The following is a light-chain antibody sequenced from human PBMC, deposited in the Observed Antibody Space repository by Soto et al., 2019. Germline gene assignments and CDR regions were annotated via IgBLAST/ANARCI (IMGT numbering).Light chain of an antibody. CDR2: DDS. CDR1: NIGSKS. J-gene: IGLJ3*02. V-gene: IGLV3-21*02. Sequence: SYELTQPPSVSVAPRQTARFTCGGNNIGSKSVHWYQHRPGQAPVLVVYDDSDRPSGIPERFSGSNSGNTATLTISRVEAGDEADYYCQVWDSSSDHWLFGGGTKVTVL. CDR3: QVWDSSSDHWL.